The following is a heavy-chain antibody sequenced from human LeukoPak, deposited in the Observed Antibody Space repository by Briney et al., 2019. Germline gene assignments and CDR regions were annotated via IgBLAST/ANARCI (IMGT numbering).Heavy chain of an antibody. D-gene: IGHD3-10*01. V-gene: IGHV3-33*08. CDR2: IWYDGSNK. CDR3: ARAVASYYGSGSMNWFDP. Sequence: GGSLRLSCAASGFTFSSYAMHWVRQAPGKGLEWVAVIWYDGSNKYYADSVKGRFTISRDNSKNTLYLQMNSLRAEDTAVYYCARAVASYYGSGSMNWFDPWGQGTLVTVSS. CDR1: GFTFSSYA. J-gene: IGHJ5*02.